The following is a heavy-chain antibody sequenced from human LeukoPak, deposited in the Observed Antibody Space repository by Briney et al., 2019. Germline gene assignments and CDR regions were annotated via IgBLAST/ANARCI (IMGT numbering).Heavy chain of an antibody. V-gene: IGHV4-59*01. D-gene: IGHD4-11*01. J-gene: IGHJ4*02. CDR2: IYYSGST. CDR3: ARDSATPDYRFHYFDY. CDR1: GGSISSYY. Sequence: SETLSLTCTVSGGSISSYYWSWIRQPPGKGLEWIGYIYYSGSTNYNPSLKSRVTISVDTSKNQFSLKLSSVTAADTAVYYCARDSATPDYRFHYFDYWGQGTLVTVSS.